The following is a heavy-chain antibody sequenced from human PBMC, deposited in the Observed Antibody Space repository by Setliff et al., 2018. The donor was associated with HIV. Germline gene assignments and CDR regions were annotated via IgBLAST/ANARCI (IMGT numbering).Heavy chain of an antibody. V-gene: IGHV4-31*03. CDR2: IYHTGST. J-gene: IGHJ5*02. Sequence: SETLSLTCTVSGAPMTSGSFYWSWIRHLPGKGLEWIGYIYHTGSTYNNPSLKSRISISVDTSKNQFSLKLNSVTAADTAVYYCARVITMVWTTFDPWGQGTLVTVSS. D-gene: IGHD3-10*01. CDR1: GAPMTSGSFY. CDR3: ARVITMVWTTFDP.